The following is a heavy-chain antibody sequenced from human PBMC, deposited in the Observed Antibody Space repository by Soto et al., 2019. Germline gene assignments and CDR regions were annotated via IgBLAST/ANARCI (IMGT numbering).Heavy chain of an antibody. Sequence: TRSVSGGIIRRGGYSWSGIPQHPGNGLEWIGYISYRETTYYNPSLKSRVTISVDTSKNQCSLKLSSVTAADTAVYYCARAGGPENWFVPLGQGILVTVSS. CDR3: ARAGGPENWFVP. D-gene: IGHD3-16*01. J-gene: IGHJ5*02. V-gene: IGHV4-31*02. CDR2: ISYRETT. CDR1: GGIIRRGGYS.